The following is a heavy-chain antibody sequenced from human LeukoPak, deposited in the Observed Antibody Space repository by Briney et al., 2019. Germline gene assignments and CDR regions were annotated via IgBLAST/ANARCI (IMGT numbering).Heavy chain of an antibody. D-gene: IGHD6-13*01. CDR1: GFIFSSCA. CDR3: ARDSSFDY. V-gene: IGHV3-33*08. J-gene: IGHJ4*02. Sequence: PGTSLRLSCAASGFIFSSCAMHWVRQAPGKGLEWVAVIWYDGSNKYYADSVKGRFTISRDNSKNTLYLQMNSLRAEDTAVYYCARDSSFDYWGQGTLVTVSS. CDR2: IWYDGSNK.